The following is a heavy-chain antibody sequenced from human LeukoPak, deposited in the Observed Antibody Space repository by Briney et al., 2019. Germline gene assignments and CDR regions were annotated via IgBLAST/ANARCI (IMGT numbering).Heavy chain of an antibody. CDR2: IYSGGST. J-gene: IGHJ5*02. CDR3: ARAEYYYGSGSYYPNWFDP. CDR1: GFTVSSNY. V-gene: IGHV3-66*01. Sequence: PSGGSLRLSCAASGFTVSSNYMSWVRQAPGKGLEWVSVIYSGGSTYYADSVKGRFTISRDNSKNTLYLQMNSLRAEDTAVYYCARAEYYYGSGSYYPNWFDPWGQGTLVTVSS. D-gene: IGHD3-10*01.